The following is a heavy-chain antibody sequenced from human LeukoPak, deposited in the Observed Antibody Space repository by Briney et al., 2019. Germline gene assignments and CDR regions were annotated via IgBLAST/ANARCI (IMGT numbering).Heavy chain of an antibody. CDR1: GGSISSYY. J-gene: IGHJ3*02. CDR3: ARGYEPEAVDAFDI. V-gene: IGHV4-59*01. Sequence: SETLSLTCTVSGGSISSYYWSWIRQPPGKGLEWIGYIYYRGSTNYNPSLKSRVTISVDTSKNQFSLKLSSVTAADTAVYYCARGYEPEAVDAFDIWGQGTMVTVSS. CDR2: IYYRGST. D-gene: IGHD3-16*01.